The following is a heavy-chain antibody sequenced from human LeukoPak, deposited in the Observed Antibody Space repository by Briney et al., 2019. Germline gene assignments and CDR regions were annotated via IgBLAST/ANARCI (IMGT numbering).Heavy chain of an antibody. V-gene: IGHV3-23*01. CDR1: GFTFSSYA. Sequence: GGSLRLSCAASGFTFSSYAMSWVRQAPGKGLEWVSAISGGGGSTYYADSVKGRFTISRDNSKNTLYLQMNSLRAEDTAVYYCAKDRYSGSYYFDYWGQGTLVTVSS. CDR3: AKDRYSGSYYFDY. D-gene: IGHD1-26*01. CDR2: ISGGGGST. J-gene: IGHJ4*02.